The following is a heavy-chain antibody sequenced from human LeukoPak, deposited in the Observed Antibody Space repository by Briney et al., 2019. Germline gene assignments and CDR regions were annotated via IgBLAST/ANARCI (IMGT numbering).Heavy chain of an antibody. CDR1: GFTFSSYA. CDR3: AKVAGTSSWYQVDY. V-gene: IGHV3-23*01. D-gene: IGHD6-13*01. CDR2: ISGSGFST. Sequence: GGSLRLSCPASGFTFSSYAMSWVRQAPGKGLEWVSAISGSGFSTYYADSVKGRFTISRDISKNTLYLQMNSLRAEDTAVYYCAKVAGTSSWYQVDYWGQGTLVTVSS. J-gene: IGHJ4*02.